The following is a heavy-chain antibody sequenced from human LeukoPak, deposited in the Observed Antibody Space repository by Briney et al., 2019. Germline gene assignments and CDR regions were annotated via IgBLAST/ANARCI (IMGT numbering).Heavy chain of an antibody. Sequence: GGSLRLSCAASGFTVSSNYMSWVRQAPGKGLEWVSVIYSGGSTYYADSVKGRFTISRDNSKNTLYLQMNSLRAEDTAVYYCAKARLWFGEGYFDYWGQGTLVTVSS. V-gene: IGHV3-66*01. CDR1: GFTVSSNY. J-gene: IGHJ4*02. CDR2: IYSGGST. CDR3: AKARLWFGEGYFDY. D-gene: IGHD3-10*01.